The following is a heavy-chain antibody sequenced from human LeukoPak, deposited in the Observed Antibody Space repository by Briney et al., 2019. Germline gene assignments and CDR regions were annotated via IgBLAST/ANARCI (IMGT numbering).Heavy chain of an antibody. J-gene: IGHJ4*02. CDR3: AKAEGYDILTGLDY. CDR1: GDSINSYY. D-gene: IGHD3-9*01. Sequence: SETLSLTCTVSGDSINSYYWTWIRQPPGKGLEWIGYIYYSGSTNYNPSLKSRVTISVDTSKNQFSLRLTSVTAADTAVYYCAKAEGYDILTGLDYWGQGTLVTVSS. V-gene: IGHV4-59*01. CDR2: IYYSGST.